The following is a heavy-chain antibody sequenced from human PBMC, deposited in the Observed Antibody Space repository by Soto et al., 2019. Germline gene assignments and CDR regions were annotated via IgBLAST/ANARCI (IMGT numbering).Heavy chain of an antibody. J-gene: IGHJ6*02. V-gene: IGHV1-18*01. CDR3: AREALLRLYYYYGMDV. Sequence: ASVQVSCKASGYTFTSYGISWVRQAPGQGLEWMGWISAYNGNTNYAQKLQGRVTMTTDTSTSTAYMELRSLRSDDTAVYYCAREALLRLYYYYGMDVWGQGTTVTVS. CDR1: GYTFTSYG. D-gene: IGHD1-26*01. CDR2: ISAYNGNT.